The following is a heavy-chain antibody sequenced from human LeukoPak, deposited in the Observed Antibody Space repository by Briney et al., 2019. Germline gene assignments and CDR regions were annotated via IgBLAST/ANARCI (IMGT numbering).Heavy chain of an antibody. V-gene: IGHV3-53*01. Sequence: GGSLRLSCAVSGFTLRNNYMSCVRQAPGKGVEWGSIIYSGGTTYYADSVTGRFTISRDNSKNTLYLQRNSLTAEDTAVYYCARRDRNKGVDYWGQGTLVTVSS. CDR2: IYSGGTT. CDR3: ARRDRNKGVDY. CDR1: GFTLRNNY. J-gene: IGHJ4*02. D-gene: IGHD2-8*01.